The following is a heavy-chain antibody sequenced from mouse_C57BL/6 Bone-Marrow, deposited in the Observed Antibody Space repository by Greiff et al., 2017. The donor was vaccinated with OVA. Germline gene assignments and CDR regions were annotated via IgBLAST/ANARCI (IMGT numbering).Heavy chain of an antibody. J-gene: IGHJ1*03. CDR1: GYTFTSYW. D-gene: IGHD1-1*01. CDR2: IYPGSGST. V-gene: IGHV1-55*01. CDR3: ARDGSYGSSCRYFDV. Sequence: QVQLQQPGAELVKPGASVKMSCKASGYTFTSYWITWVKQRPGQGPEWIGDIYPGSGSTNYNEKFKSKATLTVDTSSSTAYLQHSSLTSEDPAVYYCARDGSYGSSCRYFDVWGTGTTVTVSS.